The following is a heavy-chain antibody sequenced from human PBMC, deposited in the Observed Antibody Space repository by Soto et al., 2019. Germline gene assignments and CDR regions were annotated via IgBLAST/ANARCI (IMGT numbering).Heavy chain of an antibody. Sequence: QVQLVESGGGVVQPGRSLRLSCAASGFTFSSYGMHWVRQAPGKGLEWVAVISYDGSNKYYADSVKGRFTISRDNSKNTLYLQMNSLRAEDTAVYYCAQDGRAGHSSSWYLDYWGQGTLVTVSS. J-gene: IGHJ4*02. CDR2: ISYDGSNK. V-gene: IGHV3-30*18. CDR3: AQDGRAGHSSSWYLDY. D-gene: IGHD6-13*01. CDR1: GFTFSSYG.